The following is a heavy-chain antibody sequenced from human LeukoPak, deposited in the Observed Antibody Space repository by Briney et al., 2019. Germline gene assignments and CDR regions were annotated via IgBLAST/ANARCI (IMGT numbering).Heavy chain of an antibody. CDR2: IISILGTT. V-gene: IGHV1-69*01. CDR1: RGTFSSYA. CDR3: ARSGDSSGYYYGERY. D-gene: IGHD3-22*01. Sequence: SVKVSCKASRGTFSSYAISWVRQAPGQGLEWMGGIISILGTTKYAQKFQGRVTITADESTSTAYMELSSLRSEDTAVYYCARSGDSSGYYYGERYWGQGTLVTVSS. J-gene: IGHJ4*02.